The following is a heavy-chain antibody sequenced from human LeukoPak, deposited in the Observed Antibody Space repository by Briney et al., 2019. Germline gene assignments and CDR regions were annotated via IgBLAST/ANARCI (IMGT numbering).Heavy chain of an antibody. D-gene: IGHD6-13*01. CDR2: INPNSGGT. CDR1: GYTFTGYY. J-gene: IGHJ5*02. CDR3: ARDGLIAAAGTNRFDP. V-gene: IGHV1-2*02. Sequence: ASVKVSCKASGYTFTGYYKHWVRQAPGQGLEWMGWINPNSGGTNYAQKFQGRVTMTRDTSISTAYMELSRLRSDDTAVYYCARDGLIAAAGTNRFDPRGQGTLVTVSS.